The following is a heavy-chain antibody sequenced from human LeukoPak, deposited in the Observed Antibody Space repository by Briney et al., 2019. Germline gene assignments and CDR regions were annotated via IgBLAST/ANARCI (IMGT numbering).Heavy chain of an antibody. V-gene: IGHV5-51*01. Sequence: GESLKISCKGSGYRFTNYWIGWVRQMPGQGPEWMGIVYPGDSDTRYSPSFEGQVTISADQSVNTAYLQWSSLKASDTATYFCARKFCSGSNCYHFDYWGQGTRVIVSS. J-gene: IGHJ4*02. CDR3: ARKFCSGSNCYHFDY. D-gene: IGHD2-15*01. CDR2: VYPGDSDT. CDR1: GYRFTNYW.